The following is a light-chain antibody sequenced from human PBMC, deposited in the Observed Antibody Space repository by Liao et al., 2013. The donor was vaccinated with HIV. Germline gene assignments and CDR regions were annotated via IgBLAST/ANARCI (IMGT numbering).Light chain of an antibody. V-gene: IGLV3-21*01. CDR3: QAWDRGVV. CDR2: YDS. CDR1: NIGSKS. J-gene: IGLJ2*01. Sequence: SYVLTQPPSVSVAPGKTARITCGGNNIGSKSVHWYQQRPGQAPVLVIYYDSDRPSGIPERFSGSNSGNTATLTISGAQIMDEGDYYCQAWDRGVVFGGGTKLTVL.